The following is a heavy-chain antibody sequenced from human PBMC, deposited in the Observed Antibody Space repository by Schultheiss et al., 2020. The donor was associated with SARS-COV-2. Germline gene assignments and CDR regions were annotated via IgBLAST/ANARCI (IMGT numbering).Heavy chain of an antibody. V-gene: IGHV3-33*08. D-gene: IGHD4-17*01. J-gene: IGHJ4*02. CDR1: GFTFSDYY. Sequence: GGSLRLSCAASGFTFSDYYMSWIRQAPGKGLEWVAVIWYDGSNKYYADSVKGRFTISRDNSKNTLYLQMNSLRAEDTAVYYCARSCGDSGGDYWGQGTLVTVSS. CDR2: IWYDGSNK. CDR3: ARSCGDSGGDY.